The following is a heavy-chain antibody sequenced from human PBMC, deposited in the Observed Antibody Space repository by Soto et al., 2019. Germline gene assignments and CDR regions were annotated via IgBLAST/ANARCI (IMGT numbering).Heavy chain of an antibody. J-gene: IGHJ4*02. CDR1: GDRFTDHY. Sequence: ASVKVSCKASGDRFTDHYIHWVRQAPGQGLEWMGWINPYSGDTSYAQKFQGWVTLTRDTSINTAFMELNNVRADDTGKYYCSPDSGGGEFDCWGQGTLVTVSS. V-gene: IGHV1-2*04. CDR2: INPYSGDT. CDR3: SPDSGGGEFDC. D-gene: IGHD6-19*01.